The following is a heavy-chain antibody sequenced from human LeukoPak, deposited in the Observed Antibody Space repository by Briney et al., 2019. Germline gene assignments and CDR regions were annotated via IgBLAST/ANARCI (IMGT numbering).Heavy chain of an antibody. CDR1: GYTFAAYY. Sequence: VASVKVSCKASGYTFAAYYIHWVRQAPGQGLEWMGWMNPNSGNTGYAQKFQGRVTITRNTSISTAYMELSSLRSEDTAVYYCARVTRITGTRSYYFDYWGQGTLVTVSS. D-gene: IGHD1-7*01. CDR3: ARVTRITGTRSYYFDY. J-gene: IGHJ4*02. V-gene: IGHV1-8*03. CDR2: MNPNSGNT.